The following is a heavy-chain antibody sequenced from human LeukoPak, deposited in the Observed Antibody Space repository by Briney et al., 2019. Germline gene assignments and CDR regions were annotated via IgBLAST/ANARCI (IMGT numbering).Heavy chain of an antibody. J-gene: IGHJ4*02. D-gene: IGHD1-26*01. V-gene: IGHV4-30-2*01. CDR1: GGSISSGGYS. Sequence: SETLSLTCAVSGGSISSGGYSWSWIRQPPGKGLEWIGYIYHSGSTYYNPPLKSRVTMSVDTSKNQFSLKLRSVTAADTAVYYCARVGLGATVDYWGQGTLVTVSS. CDR2: IYHSGST. CDR3: ARVGLGATVDY.